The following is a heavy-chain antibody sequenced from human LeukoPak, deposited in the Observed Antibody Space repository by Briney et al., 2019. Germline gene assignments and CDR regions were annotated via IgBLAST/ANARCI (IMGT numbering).Heavy chain of an antibody. CDR3: AKERTEGYCSSTSCYTFDY. V-gene: IGHV3-30*02. J-gene: IGHJ4*02. CDR1: GFTFSSYG. Sequence: GGSLRLSCAASGFTFSSYGMHWVRQAPGKGLEWVAFIRYDGSNKYYADSVKGRFTISRDNSKNTLYLQTNSLRAEDTAVYYCAKERTEGYCSSTSCYTFDYWGQGTLVTVSS. D-gene: IGHD2-2*02. CDR2: IRYDGSNK.